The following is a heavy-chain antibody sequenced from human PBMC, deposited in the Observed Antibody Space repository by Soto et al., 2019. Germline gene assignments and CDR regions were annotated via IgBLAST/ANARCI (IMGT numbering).Heavy chain of an antibody. CDR3: ARDGKVLRYFDWLPPHYYYYGMDV. J-gene: IGHJ6*02. Sequence: GGSLRLSCAASGFTFSSYWMSWVRQAPGKGLEWVANIKQDGSEKYYVDSVKGRFTISRDNAKNPLYLQMNSPRAEDTAVYYCARDGKVLRYFDWLPPHYYYYGMDVWGQGTTVTVSS. CDR2: IKQDGSEK. CDR1: GFTFSSYW. V-gene: IGHV3-7*01. D-gene: IGHD3-9*01.